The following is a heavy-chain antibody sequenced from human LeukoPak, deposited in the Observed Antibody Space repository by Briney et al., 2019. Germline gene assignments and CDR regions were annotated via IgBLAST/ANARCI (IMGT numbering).Heavy chain of an antibody. CDR1: GYTFTGHY. CDR2: SNPNNGGA. CDR3: AREVGYSTSWYGRFDP. Sequence: ASVRVSCKASGYTFTGHYVHWVRQAPGQGLEWMGRSNPNNGGADYAQNFQGRVTITSDTSSSTVYMELPRLRPDDTAVYYCAREVGYSTSWYGRFDPWGQGTLVTVSS. J-gene: IGHJ5*02. V-gene: IGHV1-2*06. D-gene: IGHD2-2*01.